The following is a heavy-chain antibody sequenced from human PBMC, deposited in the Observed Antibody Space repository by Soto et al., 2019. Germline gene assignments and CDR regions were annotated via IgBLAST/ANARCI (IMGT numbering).Heavy chain of an antibody. CDR1: GFTFSSYG. CDR3: ARYLGELLPYSYGMVF. CDR2: IWYDGSNK. D-gene: IGHD3-16*01. V-gene: IGHV3-33*01. Sequence: GGSLRLSCAASGFTFSSYGMHWVRQAPGKGLEWVAVIWYDGSNKYYADSVKGRFTISRDNSKNTLYLQMNSLRAEDTAVYYCARYLGELLPYSYGMVFWAQGPTVTVSS. J-gene: IGHJ6*02.